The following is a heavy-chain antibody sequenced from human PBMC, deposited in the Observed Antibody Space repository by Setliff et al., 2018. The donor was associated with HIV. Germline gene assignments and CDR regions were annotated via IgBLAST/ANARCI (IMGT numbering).Heavy chain of an antibody. CDR3: ARDIGITTTGKGWFEP. Sequence: ASVKVSCKASGYTFTDYYIHWVRQAPGQGLEWMGWINPNSGGTIFAQKFQGRVTMTRDTSISTALMDLSRLTSDDTAVYYCARDIGITTTGKGWFEPWGQGTQVTVSS. CDR2: INPNSGGT. V-gene: IGHV1-2*02. CDR1: GYTFTDYY. J-gene: IGHJ5*02. D-gene: IGHD1-1*01.